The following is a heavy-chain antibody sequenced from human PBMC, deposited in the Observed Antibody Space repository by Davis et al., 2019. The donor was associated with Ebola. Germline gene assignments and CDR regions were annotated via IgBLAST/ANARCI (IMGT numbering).Heavy chain of an antibody. CDR1: GGSISSYY. CDR2: IYYSGST. Sequence: PSETLSLTCTVSGGSISSYYWSWIQQPPGKGLEWIGYIYYSGSTNYNPSLKSRVTISVDTSKNQFSLKLSSVTAADTAVYYCSRGGIVMTGGWYFDLWGRGTLVTVSS. V-gene: IGHV4-59*01. J-gene: IGHJ2*01. D-gene: IGHD6-19*01. CDR3: SRGGIVMTGGWYFDL.